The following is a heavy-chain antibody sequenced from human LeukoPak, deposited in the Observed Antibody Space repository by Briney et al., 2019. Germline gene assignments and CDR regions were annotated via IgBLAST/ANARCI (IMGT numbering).Heavy chain of an antibody. J-gene: IGHJ4*02. D-gene: IGHD5-18*01. V-gene: IGHV1-2*02. CDR2: INPNSGGT. CDR3: ASVNVDTAMVINY. Sequence: ASVKVSCKASGYTFTGYYMHWVRQAPGQGLEWMGWINPNSGGTNYAQKFQGRVAMTRDTSISTAYMELSRLRSDDTAVYYCASVNVDTAMVINYWGQGTLVTVSS. CDR1: GYTFTGYY.